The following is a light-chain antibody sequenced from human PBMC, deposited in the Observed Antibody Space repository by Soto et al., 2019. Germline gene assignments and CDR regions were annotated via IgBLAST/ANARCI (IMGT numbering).Light chain of an antibody. J-gene: IGKJ2*01. CDR3: QQYDSYPYT. CDR1: QSITTY. V-gene: IGKV1-5*03. Sequence: DIQMTQSPSTLSASVGDRVTITCRASQSITTYLAWYQQKPGKAPKLLIYKASSLESGVPSRLSGSGSGTEFTLTLSSLQPDDFATYYCQQYDSYPYTFGQGIKLEMK. CDR2: KAS.